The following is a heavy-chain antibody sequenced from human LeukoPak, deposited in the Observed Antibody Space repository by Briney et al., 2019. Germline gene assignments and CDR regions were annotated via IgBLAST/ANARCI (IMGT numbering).Heavy chain of an antibody. D-gene: IGHD3-22*01. J-gene: IGHJ5*02. CDR3: ARTLSSSDGWFDP. Sequence: ASVKVSCKASGYSFTSNYMHWVRQAPGQGLEWMGIINPSGGSTSYAQKFQGRVTMTRDTSTSTVYMELSSLRSEDTAVYYCARTLSSSDGWFDPWGQGTLVTVSS. CDR2: INPSGGST. V-gene: IGHV1-46*01. CDR1: GYSFTSNY.